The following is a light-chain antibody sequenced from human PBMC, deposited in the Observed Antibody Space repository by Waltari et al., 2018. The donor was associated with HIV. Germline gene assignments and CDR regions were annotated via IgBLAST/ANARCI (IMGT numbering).Light chain of an antibody. Sequence: QSALTQPPSASGSPGQSVTISCTGTSSDVGGYKYVSWYQQPPGNAPKLIIYEVSERPSGVPDRFSGSKSGNTASLTVSGLQAEDEADYYCSSYAGSNKLVFGGGTKLTVV. V-gene: IGLV2-8*01. J-gene: IGLJ2*01. CDR1: SSDVGGYKY. CDR2: EVS. CDR3: SSYAGSNKLV.